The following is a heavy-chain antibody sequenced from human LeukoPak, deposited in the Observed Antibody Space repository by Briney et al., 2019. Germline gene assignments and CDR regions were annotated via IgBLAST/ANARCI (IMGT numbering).Heavy chain of an antibody. Sequence: SQTLSLTCAVSGASMSSHGYSWSWIRQPPGKGLEFIGYIYHDGNTYYNPSPNSRVSISVDMSKNQFSLKLSSVTAADTAVYFCATTPNFGSGYPRYFFDYWGQGILVTVSS. V-gene: IGHV4-30-2*01. CDR2: IYHDGNT. CDR1: GASMSSHGYS. D-gene: IGHD3-22*01. J-gene: IGHJ4*02. CDR3: ATTPNFGSGYPRYFFDY.